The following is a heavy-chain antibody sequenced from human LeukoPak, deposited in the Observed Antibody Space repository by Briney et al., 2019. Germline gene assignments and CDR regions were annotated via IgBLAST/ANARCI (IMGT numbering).Heavy chain of an antibody. CDR3: ARDKEPKYCSGGSCLYYYYYYMDV. D-gene: IGHD2-15*01. J-gene: IGHJ6*03. CDR1: GYTFTSYG. Sequence: ASVKVSCKASGYTFTSYGISWVRQAPGQGLEWMGWISAYNGNTNYVQKLQGRVTMTTDTSTSTAYMELRSLRSDDTAVYYCARDKEPKYCSGGSCLYYYYYYMDVWGKGTTVTVSS. V-gene: IGHV1-18*01. CDR2: ISAYNGNT.